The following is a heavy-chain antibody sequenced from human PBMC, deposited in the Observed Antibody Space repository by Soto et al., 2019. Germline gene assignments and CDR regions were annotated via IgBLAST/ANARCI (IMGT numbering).Heavy chain of an antibody. CDR1: GFTFSSYG. V-gene: IGHV3-30*18. J-gene: IGHJ3*02. D-gene: IGHD3-9*01. Sequence: GGSLRLSCAASGFTFSSYGMHWVRQAPGKGLEWVAVISYDGSNKYYADSVKGRFTISRDNSKNTLYLQMNSLRAEDTAVYYCAKVTVLRYFDWLSRGAFDIWGQGTMVTVSS. CDR3: AKVTVLRYFDWLSRGAFDI. CDR2: ISYDGSNK.